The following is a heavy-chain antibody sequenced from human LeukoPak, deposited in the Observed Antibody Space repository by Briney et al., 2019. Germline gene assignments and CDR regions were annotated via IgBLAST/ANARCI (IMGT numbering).Heavy chain of an antibody. D-gene: IGHD3-10*01. CDR1: AYTFTIYG. V-gene: IGHV1-18*01. J-gene: IGHJ6*02. Sequence: ASVKCACKASAYTFTIYGISWVRQATVQGREWMGWIRFYNGNTNYAQKLQGRVTITTDTTTSTAYMELRSLRSDDTAVYYCARDGGSLYYYYYGMDVWGQGTTVTVSS. CDR2: IRFYNGNT. CDR3: ARDGGSLYYYYYGMDV.